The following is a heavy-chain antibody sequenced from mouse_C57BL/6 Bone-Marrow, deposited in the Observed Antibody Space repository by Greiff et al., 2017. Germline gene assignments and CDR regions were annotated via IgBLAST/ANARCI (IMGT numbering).Heavy chain of an antibody. Sequence: QVQLQQPGTELVKPGASVKLSCKASGYTFTSYWMHWVKQRPGQGLEWIGNINPNNGGSNYNEKFKNKATLTVDKSSSTTYMQLSSLTSEDSAVYFCAGSRVYGSSLYWYFDGWGTGTTVTVSS. CDR2: INPNNGGS. D-gene: IGHD1-1*01. CDR1: GYTFTSYW. J-gene: IGHJ1*03. V-gene: IGHV1-53*01. CDR3: AGSRVYGSSLYWYFDG.